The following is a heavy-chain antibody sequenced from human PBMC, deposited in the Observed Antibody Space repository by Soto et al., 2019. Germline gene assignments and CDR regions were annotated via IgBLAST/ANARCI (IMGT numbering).Heavy chain of an antibody. J-gene: IGHJ5*02. CDR3: ARSGDNGRWFDP. D-gene: IGHD2-21*02. V-gene: IGHV4-30-4*01. Sequence: PSETLSLTCTVSGGSISSGDYYWCWIRQPPGKGLEWIGYIYYSENTYYNPSLKSRVTISVDTSKDQFSLKLSSVTAADTAVYYCARSGDNGRWFDPWGQGTLVTVSS. CDR1: GGSISSGDYY. CDR2: IYYSENT.